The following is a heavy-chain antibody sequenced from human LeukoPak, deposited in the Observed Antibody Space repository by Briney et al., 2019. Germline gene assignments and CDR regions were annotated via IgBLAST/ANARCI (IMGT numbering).Heavy chain of an antibody. Sequence: GGSLRLSCAASGFTFDDYGMSWVRQAPGKGLERVSGINWNSGSTGYADSVKGRFTISRDNAKNSLYLQMDSLRAEDTALYYCASETPSAGAFDIWGQGTMVTVSS. V-gene: IGHV3-20*04. CDR2: INWNSGST. D-gene: IGHD1-1*01. CDR3: ASETPSAGAFDI. CDR1: GFTFDDYG. J-gene: IGHJ3*02.